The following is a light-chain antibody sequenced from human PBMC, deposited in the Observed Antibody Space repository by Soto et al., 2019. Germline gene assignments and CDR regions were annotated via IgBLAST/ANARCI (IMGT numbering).Light chain of an antibody. CDR2: KVS. CDR3: MQATQYPRT. J-gene: IGKJ1*01. Sequence: DIVMTQTPLSSPVTLGQPASISCRSSQSLVHRDGHTYLSWLHQRPGQPPRVLIYKVSNRFSGVPDRFSGSGAGTDFTLKISRVEAEDVGVYYCMQATQYPRTFGQGTKVEIE. CDR1: QSLVHRDGHTY. V-gene: IGKV2-24*01.